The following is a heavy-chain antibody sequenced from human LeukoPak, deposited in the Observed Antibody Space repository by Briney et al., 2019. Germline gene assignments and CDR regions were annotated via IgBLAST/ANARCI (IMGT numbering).Heavy chain of an antibody. Sequence: ASVKVSCKASGYTFTSYGISWVRQAPGQGLEGMGWISAYNGNTNYAQKLQGRVTMTTDTSTSTAYMELRSLRSDDTAVYYCARESLRQQWLVRREEYYYMDVWGKGTTVTISS. V-gene: IGHV1-18*01. CDR2: ISAYNGNT. CDR3: ARESLRQQWLVRREEYYYMDV. CDR1: GYTFTSYG. D-gene: IGHD6-19*01. J-gene: IGHJ6*03.